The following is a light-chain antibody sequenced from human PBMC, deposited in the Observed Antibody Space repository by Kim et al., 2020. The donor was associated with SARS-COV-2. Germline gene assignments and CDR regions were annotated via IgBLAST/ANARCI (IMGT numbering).Light chain of an antibody. J-gene: IGLJ2*01. CDR3: QTWGTGTVV. Sequence: ASVQLTCTLSSGHSSYAIAWHQQQAEKGPRFLKKVNSAGSHTKGDGIPDRFSGSSSGAERYLTISSRQSEDEADYYCQTWGTGTVVFGGGTQLTVL. CDR2: VNSAGSH. V-gene: IGLV4-69*01. CDR1: SGHSSYA.